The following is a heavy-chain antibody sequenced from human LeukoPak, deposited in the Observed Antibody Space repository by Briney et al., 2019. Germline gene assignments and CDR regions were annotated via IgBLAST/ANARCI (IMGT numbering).Heavy chain of an antibody. CDR1: GFTFSSYW. CDR2: IKQDGSEK. CDR3: ARGTGICSSTSCYPNWFDP. V-gene: IGHV3-7*01. D-gene: IGHD2-2*01. J-gene: IGHJ5*02. Sequence: PGGSLRLSCAASGFTFSSYWMSWVRQAPGKGLEWVANIKQDGSEKYYVDSVKGRFTISRDNAKNSLYLQMNSLRAEDTAVYYCARGTGICSSTSCYPNWFDPCGQGALVTVSS.